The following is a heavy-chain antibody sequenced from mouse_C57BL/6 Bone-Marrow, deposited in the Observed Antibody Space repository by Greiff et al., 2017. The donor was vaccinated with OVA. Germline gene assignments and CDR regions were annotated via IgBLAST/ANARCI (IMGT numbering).Heavy chain of an antibody. D-gene: IGHD2-4*01. J-gene: IGHJ3*01. Sequence: QVQLQQPGAELVMPGASVKLSCKASGYTFTSYWMHWVKQRPGQGLAWIGEIDPSDSYTNYNQKFKGKSTLTVDKSSSTAYMQLSSLTSEDSAVYYCARRGIYYDYPAWFAYWGQGTLVTVSA. V-gene: IGHV1-69*01. CDR1: GYTFTSYW. CDR3: ARRGIYYDYPAWFAY. CDR2: IDPSDSYT.